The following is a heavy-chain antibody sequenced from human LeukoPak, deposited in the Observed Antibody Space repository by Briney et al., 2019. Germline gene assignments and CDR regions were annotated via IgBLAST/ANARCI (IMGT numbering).Heavy chain of an antibody. D-gene: IGHD2-15*01. Sequence: GGSLRLSCAASGXTFSSYWMHWVRQAPGKGLVWVSRINSDGSSTSYADSVKGRFTISRDNAKNTLYLQMNSLRAEDTAVYYCARGYCSGGSCYRPFDYWGQGTLVTVSS. CDR3: ARGYCSGGSCYRPFDY. J-gene: IGHJ4*02. CDR2: INSDGSST. V-gene: IGHV3-74*01. CDR1: GXTFSSYW.